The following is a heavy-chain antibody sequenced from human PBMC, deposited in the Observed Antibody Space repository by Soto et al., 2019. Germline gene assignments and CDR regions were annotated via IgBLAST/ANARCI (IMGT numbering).Heavy chain of an antibody. CDR3: ARGRGAAAAFYYHYGMAV. V-gene: IGHV4-34*01. Sequence: PSETLSLSCAVYGGSFSGYYWSWIRQPPGKGLEWIGEINHSGSTNYNPSLKSRVTISVDTSKNQFSLKLSSVTAADTAVYYCARGRGAAAAFYYHYGMAVWGQGTTVTVSS. CDR2: INHSGST. D-gene: IGHD6-13*01. J-gene: IGHJ6*02. CDR1: GGSFSGYY.